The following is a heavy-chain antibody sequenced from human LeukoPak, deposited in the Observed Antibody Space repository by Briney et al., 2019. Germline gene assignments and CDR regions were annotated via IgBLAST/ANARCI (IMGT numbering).Heavy chain of an antibody. CDR3: AKGSSGSYYSHFDY. D-gene: IGHD3-10*01. CDR1: GFTFSSYV. Sequence: GGSLRLSCAASGFTFSSYVMNWVRQAPGKGLEWVSLISGSGDSTYYADSVKGRSTISRDNSKNTLYLQMNSLRAEDTAVYYCAKGSSGSYYSHFDYWGQGTLVTVSS. J-gene: IGHJ4*02. V-gene: IGHV3-23*01. CDR2: ISGSGDST.